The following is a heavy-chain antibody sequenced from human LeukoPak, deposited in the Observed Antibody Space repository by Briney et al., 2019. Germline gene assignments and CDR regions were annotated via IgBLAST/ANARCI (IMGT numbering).Heavy chain of an antibody. V-gene: IGHV4-61*02. CDR2: IYTSGRT. CDR1: GGSITFGSYY. Sequence: SETLPLTCTVSGGSITFGSYYWTWIRQPAGKGLEWIGRIYTSGRTFYNPSLKSRVTISTDTSMNQFYLRLNSVTAADTAVYYCARARVIPASFDDWGQGALVTVSS. D-gene: IGHD3-16*02. J-gene: IGHJ4*02. CDR3: ARARVIPASFDD.